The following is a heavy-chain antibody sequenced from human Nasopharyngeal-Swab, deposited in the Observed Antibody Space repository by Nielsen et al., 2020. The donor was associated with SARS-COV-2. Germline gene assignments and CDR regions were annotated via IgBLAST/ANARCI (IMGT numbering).Heavy chain of an antibody. CDR3: AGNMVRGVIFVRGFDP. CDR1: GFTFSSYG. D-gene: IGHD3-10*01. J-gene: IGHJ5*01. CDR2: ISYDGSNK. Sequence: GESLKISCAASGFTFSSYGMHWVRQAPGKGLEWVAVISYDGSNKYYADSVKGRFTISRDNSKNTPYLQMNSLRAEDTAVYYCAGNMVRGVIFVRGFDPWGQGTLVTVSS. V-gene: IGHV3-33*05.